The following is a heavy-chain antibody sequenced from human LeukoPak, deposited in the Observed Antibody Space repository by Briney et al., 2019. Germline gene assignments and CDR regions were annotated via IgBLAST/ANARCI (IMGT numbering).Heavy chain of an antibody. J-gene: IGHJ4*02. CDR3: ARSYYDSSGYDFGY. V-gene: IGHV4-39*07. D-gene: IGHD3-22*01. Sequence: SETLSLTCTVSGGSIRSSSYYWGWIRQPPGKGLEWIGCIYYTGSTYYNPSLKSRVTISVDTSKNQFSLKLSSVTAADTAVYYCARSYYDSSGYDFGYWGQGTLVTVSS. CDR1: GGSIRSSSYY. CDR2: IYYTGST.